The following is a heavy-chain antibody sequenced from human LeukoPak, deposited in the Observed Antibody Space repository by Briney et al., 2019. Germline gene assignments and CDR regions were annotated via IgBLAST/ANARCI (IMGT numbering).Heavy chain of an antibody. J-gene: IGHJ4*02. Sequence: SETLSLTCTVSGGSISSSSYYWGWIRQPPGKGLEWIGSIYYSGSTYYNPSLKSRVTISVDTSKNQFSLKLSSVTAADTAVYYSARHADFWSGYIDYWGQGTLVAVSS. CDR2: IYYSGST. CDR1: GGSISSSSYY. D-gene: IGHD3-3*01. CDR3: ARHADFWSGYIDY. V-gene: IGHV4-39*01.